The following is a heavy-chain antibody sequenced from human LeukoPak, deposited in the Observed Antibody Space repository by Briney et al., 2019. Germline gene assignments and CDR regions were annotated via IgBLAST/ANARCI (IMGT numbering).Heavy chain of an antibody. Sequence: GASVTVSCKASGGTFGSYAISWVRQAPGQGLEWMGGIIPIFGTANYAQKFQGRVTITTDESTSTAYMELSSLRSEDTAVYYCARAGSSSSTFDYWGQGTLVTVSS. J-gene: IGHJ4*02. CDR3: ARAGSSSSTFDY. CDR1: GGTFGSYA. CDR2: IIPIFGTA. D-gene: IGHD6-6*01. V-gene: IGHV1-69*05.